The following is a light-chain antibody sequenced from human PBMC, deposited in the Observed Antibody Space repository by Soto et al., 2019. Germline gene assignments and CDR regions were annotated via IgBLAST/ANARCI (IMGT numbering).Light chain of an antibody. J-gene: IGKJ5*01. Sequence: ETVLTQSPATLSLSPGERATLSCRASQSVSSYLAWYQQRPGQAPRLLIYDASNRATGIPDRFSGSGSGTDFTLTISSLEAEDFAIYYCQQRSNWPPITFGQGTRLEI. CDR2: DAS. V-gene: IGKV3-11*01. CDR3: QQRSNWPPIT. CDR1: QSVSSY.